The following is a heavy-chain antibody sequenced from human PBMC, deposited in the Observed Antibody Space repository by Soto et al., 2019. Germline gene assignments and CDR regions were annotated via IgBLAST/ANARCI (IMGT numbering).Heavy chain of an antibody. CDR3: ARGGDGSGIAVAGTNFDY. J-gene: IGHJ4*02. D-gene: IGHD6-19*01. CDR2: ISAYNGNT. V-gene: IGHV1-18*04. CDR1: GCTFTSYG. Sequence: ASVKVSCKASGCTFTSYGISWVRQAPGQGLEWMGWISAYNGNTSYAQKLQGRVTMTTDTSTSTAYMELRSLRSDDTAVYYCARGGDGSGIAVAGTNFDYWGEGTLVTVS.